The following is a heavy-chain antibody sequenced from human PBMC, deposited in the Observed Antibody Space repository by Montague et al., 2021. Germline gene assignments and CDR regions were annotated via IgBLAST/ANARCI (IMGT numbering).Heavy chain of an antibody. CDR1: GGSISSGGFY. D-gene: IGHD2-15*01. J-gene: IGHJ4*02. CDR3: ARSGGYCSGGRCDTFDY. Sequence: TLSLTCSVSGGSISSGGFYWSWIRQRPGKGPEWIGSIYDSGSTNYNPSLKSRLTPSRDTSKNQVSLRLTSVTAAETAVYYRARSGGYCSGGRCDTFDYWGQGTLVTVSS. CDR2: IYDSGST. V-gene: IGHV4-31*03.